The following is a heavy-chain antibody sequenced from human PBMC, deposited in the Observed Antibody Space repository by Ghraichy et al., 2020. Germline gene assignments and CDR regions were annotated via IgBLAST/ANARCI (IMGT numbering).Heavy chain of an antibody. D-gene: IGHD6-13*01. CDR2: IDPSDSYT. CDR3: ARHVSIAAAGTDFQY. V-gene: IGHV5-10-1*01. CDR1: GYSFTSYW. Sequence: GESLNISCKGSGYSFTSYWISWVRQMPGKGLEWMGRIDPSDSYTNYSPSFQGHVTISVDKSISTAYLQWSTLKASDTAMYYCARHVSIAAAGTDFQYWGQGTLVTVSS. J-gene: IGHJ1*01.